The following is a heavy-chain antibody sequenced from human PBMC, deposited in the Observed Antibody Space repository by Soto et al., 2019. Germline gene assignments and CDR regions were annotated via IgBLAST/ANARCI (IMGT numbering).Heavy chain of an antibody. Sequence: QVQLQESGPGLVKPSQTLSLTCTVSGVSISSGSYYWDLIRQHPAKGLEWIGYIYHSGSTDYNPSLKSRVNISVDTSKDQFSLKLSSVTATDTAVYYCARGRSSGYFFDFWGQGTQVTVSA. CDR2: IYHSGST. V-gene: IGHV4-31*03. J-gene: IGHJ4*02. CDR1: GVSISSGSYY. CDR3: ARGRSSGYFFDF. D-gene: IGHD3-22*01.